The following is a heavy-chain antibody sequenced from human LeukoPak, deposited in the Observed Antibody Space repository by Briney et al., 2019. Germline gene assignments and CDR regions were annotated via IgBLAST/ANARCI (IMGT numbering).Heavy chain of an antibody. CDR3: ARDRHGLDY. V-gene: IGHV3-7*01. CDR2: IKQDGSET. D-gene: IGHD2-8*01. CDR1: GFTFSSYE. J-gene: IGHJ4*02. Sequence: PGGSLRLSCAASGFTFSSYEMNWVRQAPGKGLEWVANIKQDGSETYYVDSVRGRFTISRDNAKNSLYLQMNSLRAEDTAVYYCARDRHGLDYWGQGTLVTVSS.